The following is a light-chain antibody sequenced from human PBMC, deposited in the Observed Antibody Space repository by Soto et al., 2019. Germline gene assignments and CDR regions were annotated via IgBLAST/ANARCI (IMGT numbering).Light chain of an antibody. CDR2: GVS. Sequence: EIVMTQSPATLSVSPGERATLSCRASQSVSSNLAWYQHKPGQAPRLLIYGVSTRATGIPARFSGSGSGTEVTLTISSLQSEDVAVYYCQQYNNWRPWTFGQGTKVEVK. CDR3: QQYNNWRPWT. J-gene: IGKJ1*01. V-gene: IGKV3-15*01. CDR1: QSVSSN.